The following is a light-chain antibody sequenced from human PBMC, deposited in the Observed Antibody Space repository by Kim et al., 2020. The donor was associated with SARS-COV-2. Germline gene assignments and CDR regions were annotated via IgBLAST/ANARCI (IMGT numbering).Light chain of an antibody. CDR3: AAWDDSLSGYV. CDR1: CTNVGNYY. V-gene: IGLV1-47*01. CDR2: RNN. Sequence: QGDITCSARSCTNVGNYYVYWYQQLTGTAPKLLIYRNNHRPSGVPDRFSGSKSGTSASLAISGLRSEDETDYYCAAWDDSLSGYVFGTGTKVTVL. J-gene: IGLJ1*01.